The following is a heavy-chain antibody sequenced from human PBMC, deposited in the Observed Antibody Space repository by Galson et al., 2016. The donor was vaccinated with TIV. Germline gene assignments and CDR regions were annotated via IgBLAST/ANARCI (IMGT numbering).Heavy chain of an antibody. D-gene: IGHD4-17*01. J-gene: IGHJ4*02. CDR1: GFTFYIYG. CDR3: AKVGARGYGDSPYYLEY. CDR2: ISYDGTNE. Sequence: SLRLSCAASGFTFYIYGIHWVRQAPGKGLEWLGFISYDGTNEKHADSVKGRFTISRDNSKNTVSLQMNSLRTEDTAVYYCAKVGARGYGDSPYYLEYWGQGTPVIVSS. V-gene: IGHV3-30*18.